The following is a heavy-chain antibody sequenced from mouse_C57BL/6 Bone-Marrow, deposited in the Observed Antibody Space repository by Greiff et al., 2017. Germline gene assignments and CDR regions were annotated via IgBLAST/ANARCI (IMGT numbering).Heavy chain of an antibody. CDR2: IDPSDSYT. CDR1: GYTFTSYW. CDR3: AREEGSWDVRFAY. V-gene: IGHV1-69*01. D-gene: IGHD4-1*01. Sequence: QVQLQQPGAELVMPGASVKLSCKASGYTFTSYWMPWVKHRPGQGLEWIGEIDPSDSYTHYNQKFKGKSTLTVDKSSSTAYMQLSSLTSEDSAVYYCAREEGSWDVRFAYWGQGTLVTVSA. J-gene: IGHJ3*01.